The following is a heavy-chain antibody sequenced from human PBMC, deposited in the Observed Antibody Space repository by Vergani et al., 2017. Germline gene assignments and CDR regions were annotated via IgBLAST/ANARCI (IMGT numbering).Heavy chain of an antibody. CDR3: ARRAERWETLLRDDFDV. CDR2: INHSGTI. Sequence: QVQLQESGPGLVKPPGTLSLTCAVSGGSISSSNWWSWIRLAPGKGLEWIGEINHSGTINYNPTLKSPFNVSIDTSRDHFSLKLRSVSAADTAVYFCARRAERWETLLRDDFDVWGQGTFVTVSP. J-gene: IGHJ3*01. V-gene: IGHV4-4*01. CDR1: GGSISSSNW. D-gene: IGHD1-26*01.